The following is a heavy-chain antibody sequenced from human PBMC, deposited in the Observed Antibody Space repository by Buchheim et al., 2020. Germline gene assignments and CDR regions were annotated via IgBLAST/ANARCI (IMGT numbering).Heavy chain of an antibody. V-gene: IGHV3-30*18. J-gene: IGHJ6*02. CDR2: ISYDGRNR. CDR1: GFDFGAYA. D-gene: IGHD3-16*02. Sequence: QEQLVQSGGGVVQPGRSLSLSCGASGFDFGAYAMHWVRQAPGKGLEWLTVISYDGRNRWYRDSVKGRFTVSRDNSKKSLHLQRNSLRPEDSAVYYCAKDVRLGQLSNLKVYGMDVWGHGT. CDR3: AKDVRLGQLSNLKVYGMDV.